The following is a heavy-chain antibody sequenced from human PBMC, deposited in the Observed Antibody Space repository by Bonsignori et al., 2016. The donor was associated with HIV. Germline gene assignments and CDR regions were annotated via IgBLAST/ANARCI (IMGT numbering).Heavy chain of an antibody. CDR3: ARLPPSSMIAPDYYYMDV. V-gene: IGHV5-51*01. CDR2: IYPGDSDT. D-gene: IGHD2-21*01. J-gene: IGHJ6*03. Sequence: VRQMPGKGLEWMGIIYPGDSDTRYSPSFQGQVTISADKSISTAYLQWSSLKASDTAMYYCARLPPSSMIAPDYYYMDVWGKGTTVTVSS.